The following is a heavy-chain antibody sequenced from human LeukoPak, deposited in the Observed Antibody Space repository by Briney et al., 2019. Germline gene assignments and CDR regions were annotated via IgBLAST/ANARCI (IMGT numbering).Heavy chain of an antibody. J-gene: IGHJ3*01. V-gene: IGHV1-18*01. CDR1: GYSFTDNG. Sequence: ASVKVSCKASGYSFTDNGISWVRQAPGQGLEWMGWISTYSGKRNYSEKVQGRVTMTTDTSTSTAYMELKSLRSDDTGLYYCARDRNHGFDFWGQGTTVTVPS. CDR2: ISTYSGKR. CDR3: ARDRNHGFDF.